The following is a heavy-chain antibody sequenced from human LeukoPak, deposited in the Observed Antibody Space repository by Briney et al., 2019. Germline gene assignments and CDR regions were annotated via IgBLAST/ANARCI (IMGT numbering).Heavy chain of an antibody. CDR1: GFTFSNAW. CDR3: TTGYYYDSSGYYFYGMDV. J-gene: IGHJ6*02. V-gene: IGHV3-15*01. D-gene: IGHD3-22*01. Sequence: GGSLRLSCAASGFTFSNAWMSWVRQAPGKGLEWVGRIKSKTDGGTTDYAATVKGRFTISRDDSKNTLYLQMNSLKTEDTAVYYCTTGYYYDSSGYYFYGMDVWGQGTTVTVSS. CDR2: IKSKTDGGTT.